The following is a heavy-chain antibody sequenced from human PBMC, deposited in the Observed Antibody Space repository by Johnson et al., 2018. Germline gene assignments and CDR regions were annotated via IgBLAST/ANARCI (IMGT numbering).Heavy chain of an antibody. Sequence: EVQLLESGGGLVQPGGSLRLSCAASGFTFSNYSMNWVRRAQGKGLEWVANIKQDGSEKYYVDPVTGRFTITTDNAKNTPYLQMNSRRAGGTAGYYWGGGWRVYTYYDRRPMGALEIWGQGTMVTVSS. CDR1: GFTFSNYS. V-gene: IGHV3-7*03. D-gene: IGHD3-22*01. J-gene: IGHJ3*02. CDR3: GGGWRVYTYYDRRPMGALEI. CDR2: IKQDGSEK.